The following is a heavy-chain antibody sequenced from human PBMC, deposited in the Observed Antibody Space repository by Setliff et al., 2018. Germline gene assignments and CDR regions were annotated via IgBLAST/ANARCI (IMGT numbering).Heavy chain of an antibody. CDR2: IYPGDSDT. CDR1: GYRFTRYW. J-gene: IGHJ4*02. D-gene: IGHD3-10*01. CDR3: ARVGSQGGYYFDS. V-gene: IGHV5-51*01. Sequence: GASLKISCKGSGYRFTRYWIGWVRQMPGKGLEWMGLIYPGDSDTRYSPSFRGQVTISADKSISSAYLQWRSLKASDTAMYYCARVGSQGGYYFDSWGKGTLVTVSS.